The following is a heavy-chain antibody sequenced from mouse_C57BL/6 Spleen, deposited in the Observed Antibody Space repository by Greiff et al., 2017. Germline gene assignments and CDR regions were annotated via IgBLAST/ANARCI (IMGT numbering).Heavy chain of an antibody. CDR3: VRAYSNYKAMDY. CDR2: IWTGGGT. CDR1: GFSLTSYA. Sequence: VKLMESGPGLVAPSQCLSISCTVSGFSLTSYAISWVRQPPGKGLEWLGVIWTGGGTNYNSALKSSLSNSKDNAKSQVFLKMNSLQTDDTARYYCVRAYSNYKAMDYWGQGTSVTVSS. V-gene: IGHV2-9-1*01. D-gene: IGHD2-5*01. J-gene: IGHJ4*01.